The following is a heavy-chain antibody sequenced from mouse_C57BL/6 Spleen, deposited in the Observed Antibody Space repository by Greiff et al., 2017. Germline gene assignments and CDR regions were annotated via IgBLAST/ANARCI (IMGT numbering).Heavy chain of an antibody. CDR1: GYAFSSYW. CDR2: IYPGDGDT. CDR3: ARRGNYAHYYAMDY. V-gene: IGHV1-80*01. Sequence: QVQLKESGAELVKPGASVKISCKASGYAFSSYWMNWVKQRPGKGLEWIGQIYPGDGDTNYNGKFKGKATLTADRSSSTAYMQLSSLTSEDSAVYFCARRGNYAHYYAMDYWGQGTSVTVSS. D-gene: IGHD2-1*01. J-gene: IGHJ4*01.